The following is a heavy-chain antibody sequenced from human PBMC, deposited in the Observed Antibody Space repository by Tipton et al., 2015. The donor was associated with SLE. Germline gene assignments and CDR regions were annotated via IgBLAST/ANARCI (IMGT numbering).Heavy chain of an antibody. CDR3: ARVPGIAVAGAFDY. CDR1: GGSISSYY. Sequence: TLSLTCTVSGGSISSYYWSWIRQPPGKGLEWIGEINHSGSTNYNPSLKSRVTISVDTSKNQFSLQLNSVTPEDTAVYYCARVPGIAVAGAFDYWGQGTLVTVSS. D-gene: IGHD6-19*01. V-gene: IGHV4-34*01. CDR2: INHSGST. J-gene: IGHJ4*02.